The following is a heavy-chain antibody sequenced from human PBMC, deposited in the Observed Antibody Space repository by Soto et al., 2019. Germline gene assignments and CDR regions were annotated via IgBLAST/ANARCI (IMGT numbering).Heavy chain of an antibody. D-gene: IGHD2-2*01. CDR1: GDSISGNS. CDR2: LYDGGSST. CDR3: ATVRSSLDFYYYYMDV. J-gene: IGHJ6*03. V-gene: IGHV4-59*08. Sequence: SETLSLTCTVSGDSISGNSWTWIRQPPGKAMEWIGYLYDGGSSTYYNPSLESRVAFSVDTSKNQFSLRVSSVTAADTAVYYCATVRSSLDFYYYYMDVWGQGTTVTVSS.